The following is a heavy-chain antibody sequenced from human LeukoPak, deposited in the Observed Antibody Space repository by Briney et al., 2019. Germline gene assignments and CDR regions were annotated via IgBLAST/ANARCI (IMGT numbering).Heavy chain of an antibody. CDR3: AKGLKGYSGYAPGHFDY. CDR2: IYSAGST. J-gene: IGHJ4*02. D-gene: IGHD5-12*01. V-gene: IGHV3-66*01. Sequence: GGSLRLFCAASGFTVSSNYMSWVRQAPGKGLEWVSVIYSAGSTYYADSVRGRFIISRDNSKNTLYIQMNSLRAEDTAVYYCAKGLKGYSGYAPGHFDYWGQGTLVTVSS. CDR1: GFTVSSNY.